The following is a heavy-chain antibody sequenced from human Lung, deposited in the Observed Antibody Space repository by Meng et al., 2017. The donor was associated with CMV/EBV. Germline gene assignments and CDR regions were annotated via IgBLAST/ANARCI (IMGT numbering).Heavy chain of an antibody. CDR2: ITTNTGNP. Sequence: QPRSVLKKPGASLEFSVKGSGYTFTSYAMNWVRPAPGQGLEWMGWITTNTGNPTYAQGFTGRFVFSLDTSVSTAYLQISSLKAEDTAVYYCARDSPLDGYSLLDYWGQGTLVTVSS. CDR3: ARDSPLDGYSLLDY. V-gene: IGHV7-4-1*02. CDR1: GYTFTSYA. D-gene: IGHD5-24*01. J-gene: IGHJ4*02.